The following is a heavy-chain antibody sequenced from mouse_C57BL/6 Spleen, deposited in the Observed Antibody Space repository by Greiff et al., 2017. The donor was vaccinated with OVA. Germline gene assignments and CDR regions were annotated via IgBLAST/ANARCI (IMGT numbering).Heavy chain of an antibody. J-gene: IGHJ3*01. V-gene: IGHV14-4*01. Sequence: VQLQQSGAELVRPGASVKLSCTASGFNIKDDYMHWVKQRPEQGLEWIGSIDPENGDTEYASKFQGKATITADTSSNTAYLQLSSLTSEDTAVYYCTTRVWFAYWGQGTLVTVSA. CDR2: IDPENGDT. CDR1: GFNIKDDY. CDR3: TTRVWFAY.